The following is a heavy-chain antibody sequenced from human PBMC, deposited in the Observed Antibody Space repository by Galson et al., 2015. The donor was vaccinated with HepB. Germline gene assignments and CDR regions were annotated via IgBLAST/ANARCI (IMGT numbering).Heavy chain of an antibody. Sequence: SLRLSCAASGFTFSRYALSWVRQAPGKGLEWVSRISASVVSTKYADSVKGRFTISRDNSKNMLYLQMNSLRAEDTAVYYCVWAYGDSQSYYGLDVWGQGTTVTVSS. J-gene: IGHJ6*02. CDR2: ISASVVST. CDR3: VWAYGDSQSYYGLDV. D-gene: IGHD4-17*01. V-gene: IGHV3-23*01. CDR1: GFTFSRYA.